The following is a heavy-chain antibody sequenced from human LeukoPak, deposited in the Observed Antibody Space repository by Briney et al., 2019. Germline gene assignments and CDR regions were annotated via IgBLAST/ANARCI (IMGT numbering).Heavy chain of an antibody. D-gene: IGHD4-17*01. J-gene: IGHJ4*02. V-gene: IGHV3-74*01. CDR3: ARGPTHGDYVNY. Sequence: GGSLRLSCAASGFPFTTYWMTWVRQAPGKGLVWVSRINSDGSSTSYADSVKGRFTISRDNAKNTLYLQMNSLRAEDTAVYYCARGPTHGDYVNYWGQGTLVTVSS. CDR2: INSDGSST. CDR1: GFPFTTYW.